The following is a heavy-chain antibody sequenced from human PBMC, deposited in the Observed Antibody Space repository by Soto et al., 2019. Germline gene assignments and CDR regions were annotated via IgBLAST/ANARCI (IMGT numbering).Heavy chain of an antibody. CDR2: IIPIFGTA. V-gene: IGHV1-69*13. Sequence: SVKVSCKASGGTFSSYAISWVRQAPGQGLEWMGGIIPIFGTANYAQKFQGRVTITADESTSTAYMELSSLRSEDTAVYYCARLPGYCSSTSCPNDYYYYGMDVWGQGTTVTVSS. CDR3: ARLPGYCSSTSCPNDYYYYGMDV. D-gene: IGHD2-2*01. CDR1: GGTFSSYA. J-gene: IGHJ6*02.